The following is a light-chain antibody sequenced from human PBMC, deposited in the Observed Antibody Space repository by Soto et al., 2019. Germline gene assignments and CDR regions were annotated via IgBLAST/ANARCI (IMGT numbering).Light chain of an antibody. CDR3: QQRSTWPRT. V-gene: IGKV3-11*01. Sequence: EIVLTQSPATLSLSPGERATLSCRASQSVGSFLAWYQQKPGQAPRLLLYDASNRATGIPARFSGSVSGTDFSLTISSLEPKHFAVYYCQQRSTWPRTFGQGTKLEFK. CDR2: DAS. J-gene: IGKJ2*01. CDR1: QSVGSF.